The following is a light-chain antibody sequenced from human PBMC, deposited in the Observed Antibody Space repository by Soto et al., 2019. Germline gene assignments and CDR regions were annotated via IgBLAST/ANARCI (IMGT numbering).Light chain of an antibody. CDR2: DNQ. J-gene: IGLJ2*01. CDR3: GTWDSSLSVGVV. V-gene: IGLV1-51*01. CDR1: SSNVGKNF. Sequence: QSVLTQPPSVSAAPGQRVTISCFGSSSNVGKNFVSWYQHVPGRAPKLVIYDNQKRPSGVPDRFSGSKSGTSANLDISGLQTGDEADYYCGTWDSSLSVGVVFGGGTKLTVL.